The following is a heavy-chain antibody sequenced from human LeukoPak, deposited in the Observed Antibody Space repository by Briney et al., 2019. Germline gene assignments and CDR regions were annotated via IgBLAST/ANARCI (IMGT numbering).Heavy chain of an antibody. V-gene: IGHV3-30*02. D-gene: IGHD2-2*01. Sequence: GGSLRLSCAASGFTFSSYGMHWVRQAPGKGLEWVAFIRYDGSNKYYADSVKGRSTISRDNAKNTLYLQMNSLRAEDTAVYYCAKDQGQAVVPRRFDYWGQGTLVTVSS. CDR2: IRYDGSNK. J-gene: IGHJ4*02. CDR1: GFTFSSYG. CDR3: AKDQGQAVVPRRFDY.